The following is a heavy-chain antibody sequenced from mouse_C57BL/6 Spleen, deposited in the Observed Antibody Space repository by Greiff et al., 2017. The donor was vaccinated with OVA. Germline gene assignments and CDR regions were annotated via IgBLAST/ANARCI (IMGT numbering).Heavy chain of an antibody. CDR3: ARSGYDYASWFAY. CDR2: INPNNGGT. D-gene: IGHD2-4*01. Sequence: VQLQQSGPELVKPGASVKISCKASGYTFTDYYMNWVKQSHGKSLEWIGDINPNNGGTSYNQKFKGKATLTVDKSSSTAYMELRSLTSEDSAVYYCARSGYDYASWFAYWGQGTLVTVSA. J-gene: IGHJ3*01. CDR1: GYTFTDYY. V-gene: IGHV1-26*01.